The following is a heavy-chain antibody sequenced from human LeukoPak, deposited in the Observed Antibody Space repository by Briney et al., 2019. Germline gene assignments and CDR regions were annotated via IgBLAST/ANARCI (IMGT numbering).Heavy chain of an antibody. CDR3: ARGGSLSITMIVVVIPRAFDI. D-gene: IGHD3-22*01. CDR1: GGSFSGYY. V-gene: IGHV4-34*01. CDR2: INHSGST. J-gene: IGHJ3*02. Sequence: SETLSLTCAVYGGSFSGYYWSWIRQPPGKGLERIGEINHSGSTNYNPSLKSRVTISVDTSKNQFSLKLSSVTAADTAVYYCARGGSLSITMIVVVIPRAFDIWGQGTIVTVSS.